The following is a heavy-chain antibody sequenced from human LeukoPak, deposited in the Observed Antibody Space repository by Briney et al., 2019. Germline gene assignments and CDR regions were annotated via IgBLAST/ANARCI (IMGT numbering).Heavy chain of an antibody. CDR2: IYTSGST. V-gene: IGHV4-4*07. Sequence: PSETLSLTCTVSGGSISSYYWSWIRQPAGKGLEWIGRIYTSGSTNYNPSLKSRVTMSVDTSKNQFSLKLSSVTAADTAVYYCARDQEGRSCSGGTCYLGWSFDLWGRGTLVTVSS. J-gene: IGHJ2*01. CDR3: ARDQEGRSCSGGTCYLGWSFDL. CDR1: GGSISSYY. D-gene: IGHD2-15*01.